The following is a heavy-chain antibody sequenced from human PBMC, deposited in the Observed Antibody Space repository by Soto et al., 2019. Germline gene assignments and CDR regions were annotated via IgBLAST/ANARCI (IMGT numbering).Heavy chain of an antibody. J-gene: IGHJ4*02. CDR3: TSLYYGH. Sequence: WSLRLSCAASEFTFANAWISWVRQAPGKGLEWVGRIKSKADGGTTDYAAPVKGRFTISRDESQNTLYLQMNSLKTEDTAVYYCTSLYYGHWGQGTLVTVSS. D-gene: IGHD4-17*01. CDR2: IKSKADGGTT. CDR1: EFTFANAW. V-gene: IGHV3-15*01.